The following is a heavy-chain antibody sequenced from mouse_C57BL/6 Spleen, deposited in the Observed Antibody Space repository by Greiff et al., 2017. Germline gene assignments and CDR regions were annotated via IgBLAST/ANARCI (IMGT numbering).Heavy chain of an antibody. CDR1: GYTFTSYW. CDR3: ASSVLGWDY. Sequence: QVQLQQPGAELVKPGASVKMSCKASGYTFTSYWITWVKPRPGQGLEWIGDIYPGSGSTNYNEKCKSKATLTVDTSSSTAYMQLSSLTSEDSAVYYFASSVLGWDYWGQGTSVTVSS. D-gene: IGHD3-1*01. CDR2: IYPGSGST. J-gene: IGHJ4*01. V-gene: IGHV1-55*01.